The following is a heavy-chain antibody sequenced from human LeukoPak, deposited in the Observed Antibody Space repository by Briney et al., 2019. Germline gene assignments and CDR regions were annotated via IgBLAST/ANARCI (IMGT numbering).Heavy chain of an antibody. V-gene: IGHV4-39*01. CDR3: ASTPMVANQEYYFDY. Sequence: SETLSLTCTVSGGSISSSNYYWGWIRQPPGKGLEWIGSIYYSGSTYYNPSLKSRVTISVDTSKNQFSLKLSSVTAADTAVYYCASTPMVANQEYYFDYWGQGTLVTVSS. CDR2: IYYSGST. CDR1: GGSISSSNYY. J-gene: IGHJ4*02. D-gene: IGHD4/OR15-4a*01.